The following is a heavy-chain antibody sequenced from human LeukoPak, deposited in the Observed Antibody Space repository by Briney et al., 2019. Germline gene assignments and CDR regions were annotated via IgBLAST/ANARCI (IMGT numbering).Heavy chain of an antibody. CDR1: GFTFTTYW. J-gene: IGHJ4*02. CDR2: INPDGSST. Sequence: GGSLRLSCAASGFTFTTYWMHWVRQAPGKGLVWVSRINPDGSSTTYADSVKGGFTISRDNAKNTLYLQMNSLRAEDTAVYYCAKGHYDSSGYYFDYWGQGTLVTVSS. D-gene: IGHD3-22*01. CDR3: AKGHYDSSGYYFDY. V-gene: IGHV3-74*01.